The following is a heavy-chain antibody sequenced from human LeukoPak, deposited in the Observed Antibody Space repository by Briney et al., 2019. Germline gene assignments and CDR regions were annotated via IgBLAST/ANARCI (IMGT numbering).Heavy chain of an antibody. CDR3: ASDPLDYDSSGYHN. J-gene: IGHJ4*02. CDR1: GFTFSSYS. D-gene: IGHD3-22*01. V-gene: IGHV3-21*01. CDR2: ISSSSSYI. Sequence: GGSLRLSCAASGFTFSSYSMDWVRQAPGKGLEWVSSISSSSSYIYYADSVKGRFTISRDNAKNSLYLQMNSLRAEDTAVYYCASDPLDYDSSGYHNWGQGTLVTVSS.